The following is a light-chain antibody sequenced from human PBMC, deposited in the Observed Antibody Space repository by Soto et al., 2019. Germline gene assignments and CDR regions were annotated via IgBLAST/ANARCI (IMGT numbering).Light chain of an antibody. CDR1: QDSLSW. J-gene: IGKJ3*01. CDR2: ASS. CDR3: QQANTFPIT. Sequence: DIQMTQSPSSVSASVGDTVTITCRASQDSLSWLAWYQQKPGEAPRLLIYASSNLQSGVPSRCSGSRSGTDFTLTISSLQPEDFATYECQQANTFPITFGPGTRLDIK. V-gene: IGKV1-12*01.